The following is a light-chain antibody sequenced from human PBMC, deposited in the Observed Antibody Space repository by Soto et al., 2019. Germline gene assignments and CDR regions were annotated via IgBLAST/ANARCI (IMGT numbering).Light chain of an antibody. J-gene: IGLJ2*01. CDR1: NIGSKS. CDR3: QVWDSSSDHPRVV. Sequence: SYELTQPPSVSVAPGKTARITCGGNNIGSKSVHWYQQKPGQAPVLVIYYDSDRPSGIPERFSGSNSGNTATLTISRVEAGDEGDYYCQVWDSSSDHPRVVFGGGTKLTVL. V-gene: IGLV3-21*04. CDR2: YDS.